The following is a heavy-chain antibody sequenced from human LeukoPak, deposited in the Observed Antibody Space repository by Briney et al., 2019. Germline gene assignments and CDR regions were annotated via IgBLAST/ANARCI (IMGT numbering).Heavy chain of an antibody. CDR2: IIPIFGTA. J-gene: IGHJ6*03. CDR3: ARGTGSPYYYYYYMDV. V-gene: IGHV1-69*13. D-gene: IGHD6-25*01. Sequence: SVKVSCKASGYTFTGYYMHWVRQAPGQGLEWMGGIIPIFGTANYAQKFQGRVTITADESTSTAYMELSSLRSEDTAVYYCARGTGSPYYYYYYMDVWGKGTTVTISS. CDR1: GYTFTGYY.